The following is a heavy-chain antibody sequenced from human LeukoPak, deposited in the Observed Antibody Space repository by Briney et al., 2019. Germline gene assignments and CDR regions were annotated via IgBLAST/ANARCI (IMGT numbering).Heavy chain of an antibody. CDR3: ARRDYAAWFDP. J-gene: IGHJ5*02. D-gene: IGHD4/OR15-4a*01. V-gene: IGHV4-39*07. CDR2: VYYSGSI. Sequence: SETLSLTCSVSGDSITSGAYYWAWLRQPPGKGLEWIGSVYYSGSIKYNPSLKGRVSISRDMSKNQFSLNLNSVNATDTAVYYCARRDYAAWFDPWGQRTLVTVSS. CDR1: GDSITSGAYY.